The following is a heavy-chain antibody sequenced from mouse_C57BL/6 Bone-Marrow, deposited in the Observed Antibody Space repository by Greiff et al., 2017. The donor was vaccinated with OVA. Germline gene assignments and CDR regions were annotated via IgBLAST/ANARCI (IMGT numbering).Heavy chain of an antibody. J-gene: IGHJ2*01. Sequence: VQLQQPGAELVMPGASVKLSCKASGYTFTSYWMHWVKQRPGQGLEWIGEIDPSDSYTNYNQKFKGKSTLTVDKSSSTAYMQLSSLTSEDSAVCYCARGLLYYYFDDWGKGTTVTVSS. CDR2: IDPSDSYT. CDR1: GYTFTSYW. D-gene: IGHD2-12*01. V-gene: IGHV1-69*01. CDR3: ARGLLYYYFDD.